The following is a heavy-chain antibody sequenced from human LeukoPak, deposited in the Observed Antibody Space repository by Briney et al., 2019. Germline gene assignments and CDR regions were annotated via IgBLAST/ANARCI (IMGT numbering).Heavy chain of an antibody. CDR2: ISGDGGST. CDR1: GFTFDDYA. V-gene: IGHV3-43*02. CDR3: AKLSIAAAEYYYYGMDA. J-gene: IGHJ6*02. D-gene: IGHD6-13*01. Sequence: TGGSLRLSRAASGFTFDDYAMHWVRQAPGKSLEWVSLISGDGGSTYYADSVKGRFTISRDNSKNSLYLQMNSLRTEDTALYYCAKLSIAAAEYYYYGMDAWDQRTTVTVSS.